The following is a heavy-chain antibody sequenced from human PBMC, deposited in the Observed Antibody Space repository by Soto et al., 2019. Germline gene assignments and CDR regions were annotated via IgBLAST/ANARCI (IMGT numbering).Heavy chain of an antibody. CDR2: TYYRSKWFN. CDR3: VRDGDGSGRTDFQY. CDR1: GDSVSSNLAA. V-gene: IGHV6-1*01. D-gene: IGHD3-3*01. J-gene: IGHJ4*02. Sequence: PSQTLSLTCAISGDSVSSNLAAWNWIRQSPSRGLEWLGRTYYRSKWFNEYALSLKSRISINADTSKNQFSLQLSSVTLEDTAVYYCVRDGDGSGRTDFQYWGQGILVTVSS.